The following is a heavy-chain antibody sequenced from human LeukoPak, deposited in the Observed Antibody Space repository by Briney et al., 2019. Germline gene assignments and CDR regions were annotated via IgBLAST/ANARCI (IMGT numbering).Heavy chain of an antibody. J-gene: IGHJ1*01. CDR3: ATYSILNAREFRY. Sequence: GGSLRLSCAGSGFTFRMGWVRQAPGKGLEWVANVQHIGGETYYVDSVKGRFTISRDNAKNSVYLQMNSLGADDTAVYYCATYSILNAREFRYWGQGTLVTV. CDR2: VQHIGGET. V-gene: IGHV3-7*01. D-gene: IGHD4-11*01. CDR1: GFTFR.